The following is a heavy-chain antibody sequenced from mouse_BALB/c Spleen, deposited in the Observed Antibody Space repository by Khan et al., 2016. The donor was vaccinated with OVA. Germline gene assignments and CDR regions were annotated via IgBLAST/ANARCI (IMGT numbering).Heavy chain of an antibody. D-gene: IGHD2-1*01. CDR3: ARGYFGNYEFVY. CDR2: IFPGTGTT. Sequence: QVQLQQSGAELVKPGASVKLSCKTSGYTFTSYWIQWVKQRPGQGLGWIGQIFPGTGTTYYNENFKGKATLTVDTSSSTAYMQLSSLTSGDSAVYVCARGYFGNYEFVYWGQGTLVTVSP. V-gene: IGHV1S132*01. J-gene: IGHJ3*01. CDR1: GYTFTSYW.